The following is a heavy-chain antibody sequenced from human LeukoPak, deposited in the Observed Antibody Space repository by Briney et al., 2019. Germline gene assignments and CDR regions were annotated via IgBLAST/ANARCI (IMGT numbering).Heavy chain of an antibody. CDR2: IYNSGST. J-gene: IGHJ4*02. V-gene: IGHV4-31*03. CDR1: GGSISSGGYY. Sequence: NPSETLSLTCTVSGGSISSGGYYWSWIRQHPGKGLEWIGYIYNSGSTYYNPSLKSRVTISVDTSKNQFSLKLSSVTAADTAVYYCARGGGSGYYYSWGQGTLVTVSS. D-gene: IGHD3-22*01. CDR3: ARGGGSGYYYS.